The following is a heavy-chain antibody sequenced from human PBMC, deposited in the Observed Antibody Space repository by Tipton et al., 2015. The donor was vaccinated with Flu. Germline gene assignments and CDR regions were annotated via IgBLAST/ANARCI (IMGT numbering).Heavy chain of an antibody. CDR2: IYHSGST. J-gene: IGHJ4*02. D-gene: IGHD4-17*01. CDR3: VRVGDYTLKD. V-gene: IGHV4-39*07. CDR1: GVSISSSGLY. Sequence: TLSLTCTVSGVSISSSGLYWGWIRQPPGKGLEWIGSIYHSGSTYYNPSLKSRVTISVDTSKNQFSLKLSSVTAADTAVYYCVRVGDYTLKDWGQGTLVTVSS.